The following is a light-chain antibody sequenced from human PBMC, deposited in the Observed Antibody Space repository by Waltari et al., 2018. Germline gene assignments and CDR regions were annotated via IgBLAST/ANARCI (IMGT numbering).Light chain of an antibody. V-gene: IGLV3-10*01. CDR1: ALPKNY. CDR3: YSTDSSGNHRV. Sequence: SYELTQPPSVSVSPGQTARITCSGDALPKNYAYWYQQKSGQAPVLGIYEERKRPSGIPERFSGSSSGTMATLTISGAQVEDEADYYCYSTDSSGNHRVFGGGTKLTVL. CDR2: EER. J-gene: IGLJ2*01.